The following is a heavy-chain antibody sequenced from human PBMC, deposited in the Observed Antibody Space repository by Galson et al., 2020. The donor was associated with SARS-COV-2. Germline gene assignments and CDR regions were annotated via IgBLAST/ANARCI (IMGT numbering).Heavy chain of an antibody. Sequence: LSLTCAASGFNFSSYAMHWVRQAPGKGLEWVAVISYDGSNKYYADSVKGRFTISRDNSKNTLYLQMNSLRAEDTAVYYCARAHGGSYYAAFDYWGQGTLVTVSS. CDR3: ARAHGGSYYAAFDY. CDR1: GFNFSSYA. D-gene: IGHD1-26*01. J-gene: IGHJ4*02. V-gene: IGHV3-30*01. CDR2: ISYDGSNK.